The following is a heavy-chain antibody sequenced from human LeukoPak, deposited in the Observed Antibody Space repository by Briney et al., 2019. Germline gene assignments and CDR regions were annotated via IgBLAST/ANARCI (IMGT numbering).Heavy chain of an antibody. V-gene: IGHV4-59*01. Sequence: PSETLSLTCTVSGGSISSYYWSWIRQPPGKGLEWIGYIYYSGSTNYSPSLKSRVTISVDTSKNQFSLKLSSVTAADTAVYYCARTYYYDSSGYYRHYYYYGMDVWGQGTTVTVSS. D-gene: IGHD3-22*01. CDR2: IYYSGST. CDR1: GGSISSYY. CDR3: ARTYYYDSSGYYRHYYYYGMDV. J-gene: IGHJ6*02.